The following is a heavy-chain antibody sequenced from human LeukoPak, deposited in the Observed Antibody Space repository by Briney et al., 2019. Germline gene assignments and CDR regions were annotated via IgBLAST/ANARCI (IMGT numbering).Heavy chain of an antibody. Sequence: ASVKVSCKASGYTFTSYYTHWVRQAPGQGLEWMGLINPTGGSTGYAQKFQGRVTMTRDMSTSTDYMELSSLRPEDTAIYYCARDNSVGDNAWWFDPWGQGTLVTVSS. J-gene: IGHJ5*02. CDR3: ARDNSVGDNAWWFDP. CDR1: GYTFTSYY. V-gene: IGHV1-46*01. CDR2: INPTGGST. D-gene: IGHD1-26*01.